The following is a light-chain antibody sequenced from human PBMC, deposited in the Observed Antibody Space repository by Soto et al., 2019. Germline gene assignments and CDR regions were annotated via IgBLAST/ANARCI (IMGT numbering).Light chain of an antibody. CDR2: AAS. V-gene: IGKV1-39*01. CDR3: QQSYSTPLT. CDR1: QSISSY. Sequence: DIQVSQSPSALSASEGDRVTITCRASQSISSYLNWYQKKPGKAPKLLIYAASSLQSGVPSRFSGSGSGTDFTLTISRLQPEDFATYYCQQSYSTPLTFGGGTRVDIK. J-gene: IGKJ4*01.